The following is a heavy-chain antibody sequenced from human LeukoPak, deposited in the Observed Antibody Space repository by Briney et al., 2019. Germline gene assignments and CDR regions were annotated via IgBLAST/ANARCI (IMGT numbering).Heavy chain of an antibody. CDR2: ITGSGSGT. D-gene: IGHD2-15*01. V-gene: IGHV3-23*01. CDR1: GRTDRGDG. Sequence: LPGGSLLNSFAASGRTDRGDGMTWDRQTPGKGLEWVSGITGSGSGTYYADSVKGRLTISRDNSKNTLYLQMNSLRVEDTAVYYCAKEGDTFGYCSGGACGGPFDIWGQGTVVTVSS. J-gene: IGHJ3*02. CDR3: AKEGDTFGYCSGGACGGPFDI.